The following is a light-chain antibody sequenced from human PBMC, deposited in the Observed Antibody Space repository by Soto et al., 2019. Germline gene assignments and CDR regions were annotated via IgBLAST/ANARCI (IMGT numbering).Light chain of an antibody. J-gene: IGLJ1*01. CDR3: FSYTSSGTYV. V-gene: IGLV2-14*01. Sequence: QSVLTQPPSVSGSPGQSITISCTGTSSDVGNYKYVSWYQQHPGKAHNLIIYEVSNRPSGVSNRFSGSKSGNTAFLTISGLQAEDDTDYYCFSYTSSGTYVFGTGTKVTVL. CDR2: EVS. CDR1: SSDVGNYKY.